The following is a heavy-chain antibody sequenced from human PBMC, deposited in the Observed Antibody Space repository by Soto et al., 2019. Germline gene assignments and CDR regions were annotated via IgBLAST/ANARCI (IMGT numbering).Heavy chain of an antibody. D-gene: IGHD2-2*01. V-gene: IGHV1-8*01. CDR3: ARGRYCSSTSCRYYYYYGMDV. CDR2: MNPNSGNT. Sequence: ASVKVSCKASGYTFTSYDINWVRQATGQGLEWMGWMNPNSGNTGYAQRFQGRVTMTRNTSISTAYMELSSLRSEDTAVYYCARGRYCSSTSCRYYYYYGMDVWGQGTTVTVSS. CDR1: GYTFTSYD. J-gene: IGHJ6*02.